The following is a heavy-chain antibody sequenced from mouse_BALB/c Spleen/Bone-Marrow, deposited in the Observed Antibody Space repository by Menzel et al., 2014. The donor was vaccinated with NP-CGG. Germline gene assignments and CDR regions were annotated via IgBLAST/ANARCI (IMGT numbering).Heavy chain of an antibody. J-gene: IGHJ1*01. CDR1: GFNIKDTY. CDR3: ARYDYGWYFYV. CDR2: IDPANGNT. V-gene: IGHV14-3*02. Sequence: EVQLQQSGAELVKPGASVKLSCTTSGFNIKDTYMHWVKQRPEQGLEWIGRIDPANGNTKYDPKFQGEATITADTSSNTAYLQLSSLTSEDTAVYYCARYDYGWYFYVWGAGTTVTVSS. D-gene: IGHD1-1*01.